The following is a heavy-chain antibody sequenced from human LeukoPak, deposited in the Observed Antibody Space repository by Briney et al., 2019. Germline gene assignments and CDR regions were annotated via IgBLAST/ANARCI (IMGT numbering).Heavy chain of an antibody. CDR2: IKQDGTEE. D-gene: IGHD2-8*02. J-gene: IGHJ4*02. CDR3: ARGFLWS. CDR1: GFTFSNSW. Sequence: GGSLRLSCAASGFTFSNSWMTWVRQTPGMGLEWVANIKQDGTEEYYVDSVKGRFSISRDNAKNSLFLQMNSLRVEDTAVYYCARGFLWSWGQGTLVTVSS. V-gene: IGHV3-7*01.